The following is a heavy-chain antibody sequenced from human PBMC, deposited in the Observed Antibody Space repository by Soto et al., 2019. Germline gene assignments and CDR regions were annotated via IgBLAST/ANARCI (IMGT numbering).Heavy chain of an antibody. Sequence: EVQLVESGGGLVQPGGSLRLSCAASGFTFGSYWMSWVRQAPGTXLEWLATIKMDASEKKYVDSVKGRFTMSRDNAKNSLYLXMDSLXXEDXXXXYXXXXXGXXSGASVNHYLDYWGHGTLVTVSS. CDR3: XXXXGXXSGASVNHYLDY. CDR2: IKMDASEK. CDR1: GFTFGSYW. J-gene: IGHJ4*01. V-gene: IGHV3-7*01.